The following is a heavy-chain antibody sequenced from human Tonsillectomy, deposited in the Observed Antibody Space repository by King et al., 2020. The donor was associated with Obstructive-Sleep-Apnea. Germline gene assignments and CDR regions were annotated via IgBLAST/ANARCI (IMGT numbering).Heavy chain of an antibody. CDR1: GGSFSGYY. J-gene: IGHJ4*02. CDR3: ARNRDTAMVIGDY. V-gene: IGHV4-34*01. CDR2: INHSGST. Sequence: VQLQQWGAGLLKPSETLSLTCAVYGGSFSGYYWSWIRQPPGKGLEWIGEINHSGSTNYNPSLKSRVTISVDTSKNQFSLKLSSVTAADTAVYYCARNRDTAMVIGDYWGQGTLVTVSS. D-gene: IGHD5-18*01.